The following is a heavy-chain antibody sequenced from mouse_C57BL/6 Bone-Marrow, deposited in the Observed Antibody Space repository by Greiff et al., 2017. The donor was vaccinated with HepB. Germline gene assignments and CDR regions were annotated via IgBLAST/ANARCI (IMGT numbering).Heavy chain of an antibody. V-gene: IGHV1-50*01. CDR2: IDPSDSYT. Sequence: QVQLQQPGAELVKPGASVKLSCKASGYTFTSYWMQWVKQRPGQGLEWIGEIDPSDSYTNYNQKFKGKATLTVDTSSSPAYMQLSSLTSEDSAVYYCAREVYYDYVYFDVWGTGTTVTVSS. J-gene: IGHJ1*03. CDR1: GYTFTSYW. D-gene: IGHD2-4*01. CDR3: AREVYYDYVYFDV.